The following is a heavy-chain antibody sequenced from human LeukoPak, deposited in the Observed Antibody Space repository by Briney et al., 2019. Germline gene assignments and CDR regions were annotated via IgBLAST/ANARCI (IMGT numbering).Heavy chain of an antibody. Sequence: SETLSLTCTVSGGSISSYYWSWIRQPAGKGLEWIGRIYTSGSTNYNPSLKSRVTMSVDTSKNQFSLKLSSVTAADTAVYYCARGGKVVPRGEYYYYYMDVWSKGTTVTVSS. D-gene: IGHD2-2*01. CDR1: GGSISSYY. J-gene: IGHJ6*03. CDR3: ARGGKVVPRGEYYYYYMDV. CDR2: IYTSGST. V-gene: IGHV4-4*07.